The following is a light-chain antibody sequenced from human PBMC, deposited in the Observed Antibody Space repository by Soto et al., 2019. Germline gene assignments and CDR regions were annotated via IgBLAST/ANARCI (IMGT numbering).Light chain of an antibody. J-gene: IGLJ2*01. V-gene: IGLV3-9*01. CDR2: RDS. CDR1: NIGSKN. Sequence: SYELTQPLSVSVALGQTARITCGGNNIGSKNVHWYQQKPGQAPVLVIYRDSNRPSGIPERFSGSNSGNTATLTISRAQDGDEADYYCQVWDSGVVFGGGTKVTVL. CDR3: QVWDSGVV.